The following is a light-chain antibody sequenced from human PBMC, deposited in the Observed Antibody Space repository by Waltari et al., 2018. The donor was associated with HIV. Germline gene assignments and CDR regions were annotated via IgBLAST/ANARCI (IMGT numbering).Light chain of an antibody. CDR1: SSNIGNNY. CDR3: GTWDSRLSVVV. Sequence: QSVLTQPPSVSAAPGQKVTISCSGSSSNIGNNYVSWYQQVPGTAPKLLIYDNNKRPSVIPDRFSGSKSGTSATLGITGLQTGDEADYYCGTWDSRLSVVVFGGGTKLTVL. V-gene: IGLV1-51*01. CDR2: DNN. J-gene: IGLJ2*01.